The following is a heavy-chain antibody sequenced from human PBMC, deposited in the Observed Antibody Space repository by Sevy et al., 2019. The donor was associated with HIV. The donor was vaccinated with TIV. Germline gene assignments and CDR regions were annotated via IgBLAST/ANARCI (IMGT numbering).Heavy chain of an antibody. CDR3: ARDFGGIVVVTAHSLEGYAFDI. D-gene: IGHD3-22*01. V-gene: IGHV3-30-3*01. CDR2: ISYDGSNK. CDR1: GFTFSSYA. J-gene: IGHJ3*02. Sequence: GGSLRLSCAASGFTFSSYAMHWVRQAPGKGLEWVAVISYDGSNKYYADSVKGRFTISRDNSKNTLCLQMNSLRAEDRAVYYCARDFGGIVVVTAHSLEGYAFDIWGQGTMVTVSS.